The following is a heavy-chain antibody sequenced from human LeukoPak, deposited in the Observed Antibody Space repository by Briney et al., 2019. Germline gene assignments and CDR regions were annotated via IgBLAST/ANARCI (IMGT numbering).Heavy chain of an antibody. D-gene: IGHD2-15*01. CDR3: ARVVVVAATPESVFDY. V-gene: IGHV3-21*01. CDR2: ISSSSSYI. J-gene: IGHJ4*02. Sequence: GGALRLSCAASWFTFSNYRMNLVRPAPGEGLEGVSSISSSSSYIYYADSVKGRFTISRDNAKNSLYLQMNSLRAEDTAVYYCARVVVVAATPESVFDYWGQGTLVTVSS. CDR1: WFTFSNYR.